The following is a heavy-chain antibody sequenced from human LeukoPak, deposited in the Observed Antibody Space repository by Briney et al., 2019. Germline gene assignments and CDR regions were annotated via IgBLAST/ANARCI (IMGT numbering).Heavy chain of an antibody. CDR2: IYYSGSP. V-gene: IGHV4-59*08. Sequence: SETLSLTCTVSGGSISSYYWSWIRQPPGRGLEWIGYIYYSGSPNYNPSLKSRVTISVDTSKNQFSLKLSSVTAADTAVYYCARRLDYYDSSGYPYYYYGMDVWGQGTTVTVSS. CDR3: ARRLDYYDSSGYPYYYYGMDV. J-gene: IGHJ6*02. CDR1: GGSISSYY. D-gene: IGHD3-22*01.